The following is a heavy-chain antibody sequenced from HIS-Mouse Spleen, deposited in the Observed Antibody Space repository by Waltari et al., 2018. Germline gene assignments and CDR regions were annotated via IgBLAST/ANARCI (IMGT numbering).Heavy chain of an antibody. CDR3: AKDKHHAFDY. CDR1: GCTFSSYG. CDR2: ISYDGSNK. V-gene: IGHV3-30*18. Sequence: QVQLESGGGVVQPGRALSLSCAASGCTFSSYGMHWVRQAPGKGLEWVAVISYDGSNKYYADSVKGRFTISRDNSKNTLYLQMNSLRAEDTAVYYCAKDKHHAFDYWGQGTLVTVSS. J-gene: IGHJ4*02.